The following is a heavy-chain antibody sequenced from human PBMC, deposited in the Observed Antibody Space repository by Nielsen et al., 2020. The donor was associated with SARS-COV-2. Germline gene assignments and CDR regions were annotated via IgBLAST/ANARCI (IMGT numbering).Heavy chain of an antibody. V-gene: IGHV3-11*01. Sequence: GGSLRLSCAASGFTFSDYYMSWIRQAPGKGLEWVSYISSSGSTIYYADSVKGRFTISRDNAKNSLYLQMNSLRAEDTAVYYCARFIAAAGWYYYYGMDVWGQGTMVTVSS. CDR1: GFTFSDYY. CDR3: ARFIAAAGWYYYYGMDV. CDR2: ISSSGSTI. J-gene: IGHJ6*02. D-gene: IGHD6-13*01.